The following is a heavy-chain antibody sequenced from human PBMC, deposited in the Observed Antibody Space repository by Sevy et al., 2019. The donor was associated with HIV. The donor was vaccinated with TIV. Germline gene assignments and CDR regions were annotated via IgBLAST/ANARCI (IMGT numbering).Heavy chain of an antibody. CDR1: GFTFSSYG. Sequence: GGSLRLSCAASGFTFSSYGMHWVRHAPGKGLEWVAVIWHDGGNKYNADSVKGRFTISRDNSKNTLYLQMNSLRAEDTAVYYCARESGYSSGWNLDNWFDPWGQGTLVTVSS. J-gene: IGHJ5*02. D-gene: IGHD6-19*01. CDR2: IWHDGGNK. V-gene: IGHV3-33*01. CDR3: ARESGYSSGWNLDNWFDP.